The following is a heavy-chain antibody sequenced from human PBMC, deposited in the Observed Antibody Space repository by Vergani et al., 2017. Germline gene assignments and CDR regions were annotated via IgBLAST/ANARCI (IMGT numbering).Heavy chain of an antibody. CDR3: ARWRQRRLTEYLYGMDV. CDR2: INTNSGNP. Sequence: QVQLLQSGSELKKPGASVRISCEASGYTFTNYPLIWVRQAPGQGLEFMGWINTNSGNPTYPPGFTGRFVFSLDTSVSTAYLQISGLKGEYSAVYYCARWRQRRLTEYLYGMDVWGQGTTVTVSS. CDR1: GYTFTNYP. D-gene: IGHD2/OR15-2a*01. J-gene: IGHJ6*02. V-gene: IGHV7-4-1*02.